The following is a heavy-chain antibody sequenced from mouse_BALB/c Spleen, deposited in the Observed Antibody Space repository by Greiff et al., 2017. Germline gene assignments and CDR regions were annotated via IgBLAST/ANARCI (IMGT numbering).Heavy chain of an antibody. CDR2: ISYSGST. D-gene: IGHD2-1*01. Sequence: DVKLQESGPGLVKPSQSLSLTCTVTGYSITSDYAWNWIRQFPGNKLEWMGYISYSGSTSYNPSLKSRISITRDTSKNQFFLQLNSVTTEDTATYYCARRGYYGNFYAMDYWGQGTSVTVSS. V-gene: IGHV3-2*02. CDR1: GYSITSDYA. J-gene: IGHJ4*01. CDR3: ARRGYYGNFYAMDY.